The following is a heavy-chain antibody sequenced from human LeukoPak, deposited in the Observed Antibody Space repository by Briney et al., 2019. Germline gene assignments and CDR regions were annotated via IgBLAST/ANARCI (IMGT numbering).Heavy chain of an antibody. V-gene: IGHV1-69*13. CDR1: GGTFSSYA. J-gene: IGHJ4*02. CDR2: IIPIFGTA. D-gene: IGHD4-17*01. CDR3: ASHYGDYLIDY. Sequence: ASVKVSCKASGGTFSSYAISWVRQAPGQGLEWMGGIIPIFGTANCAQKFQGRVTITADESTSTAYMELSSLRSEDTAVYYCASHYGDYLIDYWGQGTLVTVSS.